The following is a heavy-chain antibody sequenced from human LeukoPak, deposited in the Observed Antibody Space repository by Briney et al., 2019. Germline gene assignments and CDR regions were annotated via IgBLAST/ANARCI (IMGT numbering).Heavy chain of an antibody. J-gene: IGHJ4*02. Sequence: GSLRLSCAASGFTSSSYWMSWIRQPPGKGLEWIGEINHSGSTNYNPSLKSRVTISIDTSKNQFSLKLSSVTAADTAVYYCARGYCSSNSCPDFDYWGQGTLVTVSS. CDR3: ARGYCSSNSCPDFDY. D-gene: IGHD2-2*01. CDR2: INHSGST. CDR1: GFTSSSYW. V-gene: IGHV4-34*01.